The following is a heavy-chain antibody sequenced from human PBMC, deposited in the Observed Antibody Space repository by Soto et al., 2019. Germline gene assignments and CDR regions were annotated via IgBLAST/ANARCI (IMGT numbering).Heavy chain of an antibody. CDR1: GGSISSGGYY. J-gene: IGHJ3*02. V-gene: IGHV4-31*02. CDR3: ARDEGLEATGAFDI. D-gene: IGHD1-1*01. CDR2: IYYSGST. Sequence: TRDLGWTVSGGSISSGGYYWIWIRQHPGKGLEWIGYIYYSGSTYYNPSLKSRVTISVDTSKNQFSLKLSSVTAADTAVYYCARDEGLEATGAFDIWGQGTMVTVSS.